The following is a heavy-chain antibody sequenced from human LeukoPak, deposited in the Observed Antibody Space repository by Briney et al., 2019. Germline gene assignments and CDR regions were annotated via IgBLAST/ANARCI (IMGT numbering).Heavy chain of an antibody. V-gene: IGHV4-38-2*02. CDR2: IYHSGST. CDR3: ARARCTNGVCYRYYFDY. Sequence: SETLSLTCTVSGYSISSGYYWGWIRQPPGKGLEWIGSIYHSGSTYYNPPLKSRVTISVDTSKNQFSLKLSSVTAADTAVYYCARARCTNGVCYRYYFDYWGQGTLVTVSS. J-gene: IGHJ4*02. D-gene: IGHD2-8*01. CDR1: GYSISSGYY.